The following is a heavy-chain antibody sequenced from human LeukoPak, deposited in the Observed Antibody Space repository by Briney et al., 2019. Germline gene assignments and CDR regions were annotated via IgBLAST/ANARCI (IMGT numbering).Heavy chain of an antibody. CDR3: AKSPPGDYPYWYFDL. Sequence: PGGSLRLSCAASGFTFSTYGMGWVRQAPGKGLEWVSTIGGSGLNTHYADSVKGRFTVSRDNPKNTLYLQMNSLRAEDTAIYYCAKSPPGDYPYWYFDLWGRGTLVTGSS. CDR2: IGGSGLNT. CDR1: GFTFSTYG. D-gene: IGHD4-17*01. J-gene: IGHJ2*01. V-gene: IGHV3-23*01.